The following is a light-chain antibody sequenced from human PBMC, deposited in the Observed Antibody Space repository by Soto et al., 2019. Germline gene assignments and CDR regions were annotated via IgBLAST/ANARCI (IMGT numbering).Light chain of an antibody. J-gene: IGLJ2*01. V-gene: IGLV2-8*01. Sequence: QSVLTQPPSASGSPGQSVTISCTGTSSDVGGYNYVSWYQQHPGKAPKVMIYEVSKRPSGVPDRFSGSKSGNTASLTVSGLQAEDEADYYCSSYAGSNLVIGGGTKLTVL. CDR1: SSDVGGYNY. CDR2: EVS. CDR3: SSYAGSNLV.